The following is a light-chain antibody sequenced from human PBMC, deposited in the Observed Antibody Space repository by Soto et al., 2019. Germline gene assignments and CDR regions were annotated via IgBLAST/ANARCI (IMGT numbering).Light chain of an antibody. Sequence: IQLTPSPSSLSASVGYRFTFTVFASEDISSYLAWYQQKPGTAPKLLIYAASALHSGVPSRFSGSGSGTDFTLTISSLQPEDFAIYFCQQLKNYPITFGQGTKVDI. J-gene: IGKJ1*01. V-gene: IGKV1-9*01. CDR2: AAS. CDR1: EDISSY. CDR3: QQLKNYPIT.